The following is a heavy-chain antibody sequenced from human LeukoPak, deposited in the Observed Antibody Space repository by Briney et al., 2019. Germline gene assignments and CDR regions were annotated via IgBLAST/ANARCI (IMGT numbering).Heavy chain of an antibody. CDR3: ARELQWLEDYFDY. V-gene: IGHV3-30-3*01. J-gene: IGHJ4*02. CDR1: GFTFSSYA. CDR2: ISYDGSNK. Sequence: GGSLRLSCAASGFTFSSYAMHWVRQAPGKGLEWVAVISYDGSNKYYADSVKGRFTISRDNSKNTLYLQMNSLRAEDTAVYYCARELQWLEDYFDYRGQGTLVTVSS. D-gene: IGHD6-19*01.